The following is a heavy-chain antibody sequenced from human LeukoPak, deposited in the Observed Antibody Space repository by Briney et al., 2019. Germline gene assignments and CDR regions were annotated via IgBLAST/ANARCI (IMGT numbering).Heavy chain of an antibody. CDR3: AKDGVVGATGHFDY. Sequence: GGSLRLSCAASGFTFDDYAMHWVRQAPGKGLEWVSLISWDGGSTYYADSVKGRFTISRDNSKNSLYLQMNSLRVEDTALYYCAKDGVVGATGHFDYWGQGTLVTVSS. CDR2: ISWDGGST. CDR1: GFTFDDYA. V-gene: IGHV3-43D*03. D-gene: IGHD1-26*01. J-gene: IGHJ4*02.